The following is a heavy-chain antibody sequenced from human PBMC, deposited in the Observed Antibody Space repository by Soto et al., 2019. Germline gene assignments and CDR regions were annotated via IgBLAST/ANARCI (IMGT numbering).Heavy chain of an antibody. D-gene: IGHD4-17*01. CDR2: IYYSRST. J-gene: IGHJ3*02. CDR3: ARDGRGYGDYDAFDI. Sequence: SETLSLTCTVSGGSISSYYWSWIRQPPGKGLEWIGYIYYSRSTNYNPSLKSRVTISVDTSKNQFSLKLSSVTAADTAVYYCARDGRGYGDYDAFDIWGQGTMVTVSS. CDR1: GGSISSYY. V-gene: IGHV4-59*01.